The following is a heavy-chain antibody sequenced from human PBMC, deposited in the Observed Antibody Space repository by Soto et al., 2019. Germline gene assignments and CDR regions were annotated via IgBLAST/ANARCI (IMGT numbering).Heavy chain of an antibody. CDR2: VYTDGSRT. CDR3: IRGAWGYYYMDV. Sequence: EVQLVESGGGLVQPGGSLRLSCAASGFTFSSYLMHWVRQAPGKGLVWVSRVYTDGSRTSYADSVKGRFTISRDNAENTLYLQMNSLRAEDSAVYYCIRGAWGYYYMDVWGKGTTVTVS. CDR1: GFTFSSYL. J-gene: IGHJ6*03. V-gene: IGHV3-74*01. D-gene: IGHD3-22*01.